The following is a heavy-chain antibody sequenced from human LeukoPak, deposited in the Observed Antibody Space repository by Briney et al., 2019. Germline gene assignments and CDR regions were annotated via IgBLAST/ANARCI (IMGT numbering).Heavy chain of an antibody. Sequence: TGGSLRLSCAASGFTFSSHSMNWVGQAPGKGLEWVSSISSSSSYIYYADSVKGRFTISRDNAKNSRYLQMNSLRAEDTAVYYCARSSRVAAAGSGYWGQGTLVTVSS. CDR3: ARSSRVAAAGSGY. D-gene: IGHD6-13*01. J-gene: IGHJ4*02. CDR1: GFTFSSHS. V-gene: IGHV3-21*01. CDR2: ISSSSSYI.